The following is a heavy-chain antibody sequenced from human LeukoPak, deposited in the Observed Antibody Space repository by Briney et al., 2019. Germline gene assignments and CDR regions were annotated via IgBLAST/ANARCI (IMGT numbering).Heavy chain of an antibody. CDR2: ITGSGATT. V-gene: IGHV3-23*01. Sequence: GASLRLSCAASEFTFSSYAMSWVRQAPGKGLEWVSTITGSGATTYYADSVKGRFTIPRDISKNTLYLYLQMNSLRAEDTAVYYCARGNGDYRLGSVSADYWGQGTLVTVSS. D-gene: IGHD4-17*01. CDR3: ARGNGDYRLGSVSADY. J-gene: IGHJ4*02. CDR1: EFTFSSYA.